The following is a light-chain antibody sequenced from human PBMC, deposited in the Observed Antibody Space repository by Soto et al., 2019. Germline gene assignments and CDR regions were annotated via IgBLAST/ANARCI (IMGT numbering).Light chain of an antibody. Sequence: NIQMTQSPSAMYASVGDRVTLTCRARQGISNYLSWFQQKPGKVPKHLIYAASSLQSGVPSRFSGSGSGTEFTLTISSLQPEDLAIYYCQQSQYWPPITFGKGKRLEIK. CDR1: QGISNY. CDR2: AAS. V-gene: IGKV1D-17*01. J-gene: IGKJ5*01. CDR3: QQSQYWPPIT.